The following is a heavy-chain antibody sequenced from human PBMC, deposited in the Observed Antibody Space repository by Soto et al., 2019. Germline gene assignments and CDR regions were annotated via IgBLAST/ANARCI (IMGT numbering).Heavy chain of an antibody. CDR2: IYSSGST. D-gene: IGHD5-12*01. CDR3: ARDRPPSYSGYENDVFDI. J-gene: IGHJ3*02. V-gene: IGHV4-59*01. CDR1: GGSIINYY. Sequence: QVQLQESGPGLVKPSETLSLTCTVSGGSIINYYWSWIRQRPGKGLEWIGYIYSSGSTNYNPSLKSRLTISVDTSKNQFSLKLSSVTAADTAVYYCARDRPPSYSGYENDVFDIWGQGTMVTVSS.